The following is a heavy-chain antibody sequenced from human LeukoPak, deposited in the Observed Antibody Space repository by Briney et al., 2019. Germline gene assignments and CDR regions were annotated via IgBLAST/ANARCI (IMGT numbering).Heavy chain of an antibody. CDR2: MNPNSGNT. CDR1: GYTFTSYD. J-gene: IGHJ4*02. D-gene: IGHD3-22*01. V-gene: IGHV1-8*01. Sequence: ASVNVSCKASGYTFTSYDINWVRQATGQGRESRGWMNPNSGNTGYAQKFQGKVTMTRNTSISTAYMELSSLRSEDTAVYYCARVPQYYYDSSGYYYFDYWGQGTLVTVSS. CDR3: ARVPQYYYDSSGYYYFDY.